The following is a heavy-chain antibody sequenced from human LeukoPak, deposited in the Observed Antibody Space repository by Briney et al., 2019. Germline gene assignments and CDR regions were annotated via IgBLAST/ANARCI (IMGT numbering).Heavy chain of an antibody. Sequence: VASVKVSCKASGGTFSSYAISWVRQAPGQGLEWMGGIIPIFGTANYAQKFQGRVTITTDESTSTACMELSSLRSEDTAVYYCARGPFVGYSGYDYVDYWGQGTLVTVSS. CDR1: GGTFSSYA. CDR2: IIPIFGTA. D-gene: IGHD5-12*01. V-gene: IGHV1-69*05. CDR3: ARGPFVGYSGYDYVDY. J-gene: IGHJ4*02.